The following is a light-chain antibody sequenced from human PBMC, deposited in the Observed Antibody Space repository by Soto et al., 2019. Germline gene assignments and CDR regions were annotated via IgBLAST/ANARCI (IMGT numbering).Light chain of an antibody. CDR1: SSNIGINT. CDR3: AAWDDSLNGYV. CDR2: SNN. Sequence: QSVLTQPPSASGTPGQSVTISCSGISSNIGINTVNWYQQLPGTAPKLLIYSNNQRPSGVPDRFSGSKPGTSASLAVSGLQSEDEADYYCAAWDDSLNGYVFGTGTKVTVL. J-gene: IGLJ1*01. V-gene: IGLV1-44*01.